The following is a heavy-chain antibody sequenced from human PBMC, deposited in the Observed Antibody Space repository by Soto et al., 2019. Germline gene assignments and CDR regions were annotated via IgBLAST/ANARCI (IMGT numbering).Heavy chain of an antibody. Sequence: ASVKVSCKASGYTFTSYAMHWVREAPGQRLEWMGWINAGNGNTKYSQKFQGRVTITRDTSASTAYMELSSLRSEDTAVYYCARVGRTAVAADAFDIWGQGTMVTVSS. D-gene: IGHD6-19*01. CDR1: GYTFTSYA. CDR3: ARVGRTAVAADAFDI. CDR2: INAGNGNT. J-gene: IGHJ3*02. V-gene: IGHV1-3*01.